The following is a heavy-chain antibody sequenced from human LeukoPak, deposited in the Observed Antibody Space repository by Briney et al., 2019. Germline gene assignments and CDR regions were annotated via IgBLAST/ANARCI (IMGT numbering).Heavy chain of an antibody. D-gene: IGHD6-19*01. Sequence: SETLSLTCTVSGGSISSSSYYWGWIRQPPGKGLEWIGSIYYSGSTYYNPSLKSRVTISVDTSKNQFSLKLSSVTAADTAVYYCARDCSSGCIDYWGQGTLVTVSS. J-gene: IGHJ4*02. CDR1: GGSISSSSYY. CDR3: ARDCSSGCIDY. V-gene: IGHV4-39*07. CDR2: IYYSGST.